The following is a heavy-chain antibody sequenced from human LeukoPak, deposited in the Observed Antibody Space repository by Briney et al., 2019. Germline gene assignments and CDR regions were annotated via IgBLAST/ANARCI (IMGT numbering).Heavy chain of an antibody. D-gene: IGHD6-19*01. Sequence: GGSLRLSCAAAGFTFSDHAMNWVRQAPGKGLEWVSSLSETGETTDYADSVKSRSTISRDNSKTTVYLQMNNLRVDATAVYYCAKQWLVGIWGQGTLVTVSS. CDR3: AKQWLVGI. V-gene: IGHV3-23*01. CDR2: LSETGETT. CDR1: GFTFSDHA. J-gene: IGHJ4*02.